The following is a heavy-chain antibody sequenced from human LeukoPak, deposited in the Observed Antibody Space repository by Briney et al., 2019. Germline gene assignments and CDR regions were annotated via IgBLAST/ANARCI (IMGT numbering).Heavy chain of an antibody. V-gene: IGHV4-39*07. Sequence: PSETLSLTCKVSGGSISSSSYYWGWIRQPPGKGLEWIGSIYYNGSTYYHPSLKSRGTISVDTSKNQFSLNLSSVTAADTAVYYCARAYGDYEGYYFDYWGQGTLVTVSS. CDR3: ARAYGDYEGYYFDY. D-gene: IGHD4-17*01. CDR1: GGSISSSSYY. CDR2: IYYNGST. J-gene: IGHJ4*02.